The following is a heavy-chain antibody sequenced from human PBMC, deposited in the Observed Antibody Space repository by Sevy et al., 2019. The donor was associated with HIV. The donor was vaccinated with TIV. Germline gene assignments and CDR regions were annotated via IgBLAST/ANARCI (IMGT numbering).Heavy chain of an antibody. V-gene: IGHV4-31*03. CDR2: IYYTGTT. Sequence: SETLSLTCTVSGDSINNGDYYWSWIRQHPGKGLEWLGKIYYTGTTYYNPSLKSRLRISVERSENTLSLSLRSVTAADTAVYYCARTTVTTLSSARNNWFDPWGQGTLVTVS. D-gene: IGHD4-4*01. CDR1: GDSINNGDYY. J-gene: IGHJ5*02. CDR3: ARTTVTTLSSARNNWFDP.